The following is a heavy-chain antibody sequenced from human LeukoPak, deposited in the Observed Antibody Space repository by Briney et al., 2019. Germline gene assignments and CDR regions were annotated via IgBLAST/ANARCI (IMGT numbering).Heavy chain of an antibody. CDR2: IKQDGSEK. D-gene: IGHD3-10*01. CDR1: GFTFTNLW. J-gene: IGHJ4*02. CDR3: ASTHVLLWFGELQYYFDY. Sequence: GGSLRLSCAASGFTFTNLWMSWVRQAPGKGLEWVANIKQDGSEKYYVDSVKGRFTISRDNAKNSLYLQMNSLRAEDTAVYYCASTHVLLWFGELQYYFDYWGQGTLVTVSS. V-gene: IGHV3-7*01.